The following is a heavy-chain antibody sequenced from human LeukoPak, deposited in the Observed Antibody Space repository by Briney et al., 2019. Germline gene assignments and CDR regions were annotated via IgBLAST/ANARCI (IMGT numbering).Heavy chain of an antibody. CDR1: GYSISSGYY. CDR3: ARDEVRAGVDY. J-gene: IGHJ4*02. V-gene: IGHV4-38-2*02. D-gene: IGHD3-10*01. CDR2: IYHSGST. Sequence: PSETLSLTCTVSGYSISSGYYWGWIRQPPGKGLEWIGSIYHSGSTYYNPSLKSRVTISVDTSKNQFSLKLSSVTAADTAVYYCARDEVRAGVDYWGQGTLVTVSS.